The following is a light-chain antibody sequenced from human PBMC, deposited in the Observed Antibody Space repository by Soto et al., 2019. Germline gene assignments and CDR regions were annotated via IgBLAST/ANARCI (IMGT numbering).Light chain of an antibody. Sequence: EIVLTQSPATLSLSPGERATLSCRASQSVSNYLLWYQQKPGQAPRLLIYDASIRATGIPARFTGSGSGTDFTLTISSLEPEDFAVYYCQQRSNWPPLTFGGGTKVEIK. J-gene: IGKJ4*01. CDR1: QSVSNY. CDR2: DAS. V-gene: IGKV3-11*01. CDR3: QQRSNWPPLT.